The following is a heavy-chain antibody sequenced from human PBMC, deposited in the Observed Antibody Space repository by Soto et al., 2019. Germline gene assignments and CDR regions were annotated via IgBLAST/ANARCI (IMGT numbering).Heavy chain of an antibody. J-gene: IGHJ5*02. CDR3: ASARLRFSFDP. Sequence: QVQLQQRGAGLLKPSETLSLTCAVYGGSFSGYYWSWIRQPPGKGLEWIGEINHSGSTNYNPSLKSRVTISVDTSKNQFSLKLSSVTAADTAVYYCASARLRFSFDPWGQGTLVTVSS. V-gene: IGHV4-34*01. CDR2: INHSGST. D-gene: IGHD3-3*01. CDR1: GGSFSGYY.